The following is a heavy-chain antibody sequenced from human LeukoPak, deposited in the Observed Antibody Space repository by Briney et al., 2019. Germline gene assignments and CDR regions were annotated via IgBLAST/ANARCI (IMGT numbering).Heavy chain of an antibody. CDR1: GYTFTGYY. D-gene: IGHD5-18*01. CDR2: INPNSGGT. V-gene: IGHV1-2*02. Sequence: ASVKVSCKSSGYTFTGYYMHWVRQAPGQGLEWMGWINPNSGGTNHAQKFQGRVTMTRDTSISTAYMELRSLRSDDTAVYYCARGYSYGYGPLDYWGQGTLVTVSS. CDR3: ARGYSYGYGPLDY. J-gene: IGHJ4*02.